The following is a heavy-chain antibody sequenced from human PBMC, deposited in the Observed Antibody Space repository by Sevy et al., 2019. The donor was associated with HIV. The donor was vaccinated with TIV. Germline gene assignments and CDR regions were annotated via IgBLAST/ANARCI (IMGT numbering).Heavy chain of an antibody. CDR1: GFTFSDAW. CDR2: IKTKASGETT. V-gene: IGHV3-15*07. D-gene: IGHD1-1*01. Sequence: GGSLRLSCEASGFTFSDAWMNWVRQAPGKGLEWVDRIKTKASGETTDYAAPVKGRFTISRDDSKNTLFLQMNSAIIEDTAVYFCTTDGLERGYYCCDYWSQGTLVTVSS. CDR3: TTDGLERGYYCCDY. J-gene: IGHJ4*02.